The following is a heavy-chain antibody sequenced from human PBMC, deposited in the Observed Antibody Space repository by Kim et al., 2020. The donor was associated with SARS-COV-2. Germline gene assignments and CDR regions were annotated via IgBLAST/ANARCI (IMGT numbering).Heavy chain of an antibody. CDR2: IYPGDSDT. CDR3: ARQVGIDYDILTGYYNVIVYYYGMDV. V-gene: IGHV5-51*01. Sequence: GESLKISCKGSGYSFTSYWIGWVRQMPGKGLEWMGIIYPGDSDTRYSPSFQGQVTISADKSISTAYLQWSSLKASDTAMYYCARQVGIDYDILTGYYNVIVYYYGMDVWGQGTTVTVSS. D-gene: IGHD3-9*01. J-gene: IGHJ6*02. CDR1: GYSFTSYW.